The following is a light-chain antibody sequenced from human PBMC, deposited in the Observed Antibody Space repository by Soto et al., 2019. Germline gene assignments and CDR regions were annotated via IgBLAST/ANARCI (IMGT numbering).Light chain of an antibody. V-gene: IGLV2-14*01. Sequence: QSVLTQPATVSGSPGQSITISCTGTSSDVGGYNYVSCYQQHPGKAPKLIIYEVTNRPSGISNRFSGSKSGNTASLIISGLPAEDEADYYCSSYSSSSTPWVFGGGTKVTVL. J-gene: IGLJ3*02. CDR3: SSYSSSSTPWV. CDR2: EVT. CDR1: SSDVGGYNY.